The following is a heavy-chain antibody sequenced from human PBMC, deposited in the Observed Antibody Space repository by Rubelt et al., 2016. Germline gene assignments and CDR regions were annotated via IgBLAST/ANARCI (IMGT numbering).Heavy chain of an antibody. CDR2: IYYSGST. D-gene: IGHD1-26*01. Sequence: QLQLQESGPGLVKPSETLSLTCTVSGGSISSSSYYWGWIRQPPGKGLEWIGSIYYSGSTYYNPSRKSRVPISVDTSKNQFSLKLSSVTAADTAVYYCARAKSGSSYGDALDIWGQGTMVTVSS. J-gene: IGHJ3*02. CDR3: ARAKSGSSYGDALDI. V-gene: IGHV4-39*07. CDR1: GGSISSSSYY.